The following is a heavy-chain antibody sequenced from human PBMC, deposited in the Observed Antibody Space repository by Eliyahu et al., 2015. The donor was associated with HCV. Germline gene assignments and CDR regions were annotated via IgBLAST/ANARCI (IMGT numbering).Heavy chain of an antibody. CDR2: IRSRAYGGTT. Sequence: EVQLVESGGGLVQPGRALRLSCTTSGFXFGDXXXSWLRQAPGKGLGWVGFIRSRAYGGTTEYAASVKGRFTISRDDSKRVAYLQMNSLKTEDTGVYYCSRDRDWGQEVVYQFDYWGQGTLVTVSS. D-gene: IGHD6-13*01. CDR1: GFXFGDXX. CDR3: SRDRDWGQEVVYQFDY. V-gene: IGHV3-49*03. J-gene: IGHJ4*02.